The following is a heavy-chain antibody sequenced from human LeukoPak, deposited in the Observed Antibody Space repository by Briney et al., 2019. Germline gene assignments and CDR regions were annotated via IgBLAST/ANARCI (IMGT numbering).Heavy chain of an antibody. CDR3: ARGYYDRSGYYYFDY. V-gene: IGHV4-34*01. CDR1: GGSFSGYY. Sequence: SETLSLTCAVYGGSFSGYYWSWIRQPPGKGLEWIGEINHSGSTNYNPSLKSRVTISVDTSKNHSSLNLTSMTAADTALYFCARGYYDRSGYYYFDYWGQGTLVTVSS. D-gene: IGHD3-22*01. CDR2: INHSGST. J-gene: IGHJ4*02.